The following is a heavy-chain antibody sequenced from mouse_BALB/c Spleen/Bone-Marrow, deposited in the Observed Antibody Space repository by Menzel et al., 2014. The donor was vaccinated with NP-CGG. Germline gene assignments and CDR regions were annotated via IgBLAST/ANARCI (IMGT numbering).Heavy chain of an antibody. CDR3: ARSTGLRRGFAY. V-gene: IGHV1-7*01. Sequence: VQLQQSGAELAKPGASVKMSCKASGYTFTSYWMHWVKQRPGQGLEWIGYINPSTGYTEYNQKFKDKATLTAGKSSSTAYMQLSSLTSEDSAVYYCARSTGLRRGFAYWGRGTLVTVSA. CDR1: GYTFTSYW. D-gene: IGHD2-4*01. CDR2: INPSTGYT. J-gene: IGHJ3*01.